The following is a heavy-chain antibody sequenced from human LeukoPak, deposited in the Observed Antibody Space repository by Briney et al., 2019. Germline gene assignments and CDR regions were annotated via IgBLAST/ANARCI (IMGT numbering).Heavy chain of an antibody. CDR1: GGTFSSYA. CDR2: IIPIFGTA. V-gene: IGHV1-69*05. J-gene: IGHJ6*03. CDR3: ASVSNVLREMATIGNYYYYMDV. Sequence: SVKVSCKASGGTFSSYAISWVRQAPGQGLEWMGRIIPIFGTANYAQNFQGRGTITTDESTTTAYMELSRLRSENTAVYYCASVSNVLREMATIGNYYYYMDVWGKGTTVTVSS. D-gene: IGHD5-24*01.